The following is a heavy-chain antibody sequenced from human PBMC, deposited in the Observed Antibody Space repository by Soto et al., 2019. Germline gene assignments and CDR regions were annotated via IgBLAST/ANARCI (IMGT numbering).Heavy chain of an antibody. D-gene: IGHD3-10*01. CDR1: GFTFSYYG. CDR2: ISYDESNE. V-gene: IGHV3-30*18. CDR3: AKVVYYGSVSATFDY. J-gene: IGHJ4*02. Sequence: VQLVESGGGVVQPGRSLRLSCAASGFTFSYYGMHWVRQAPGKGLEWVAAISYDESNEYYADSVKGRFTIARDDSKSTLYLQMNSLRAEDTAVYYCAKVVYYGSVSATFDYWGRGALVTVSS.